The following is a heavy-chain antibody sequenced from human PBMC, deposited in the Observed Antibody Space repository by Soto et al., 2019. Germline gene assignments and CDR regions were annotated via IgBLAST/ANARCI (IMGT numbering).Heavy chain of an antibody. CDR1: GGSISSGGYY. CDR3: SRIQYFGSGKPNDY. J-gene: IGHJ4*01. D-gene: IGHD3-10*01. Sequence: TLSLPCTVSGGSISSGGYYWSWIRQPPGKCLEWIGDIYYSGSTNYNPYLKSRITRSEDTTKIQFSLNLLSETAADTAEYYCSRIQYFGSGKPNDYWGQGTLVTVSS. CDR2: IYYSGST. V-gene: IGHV4-30-4*01.